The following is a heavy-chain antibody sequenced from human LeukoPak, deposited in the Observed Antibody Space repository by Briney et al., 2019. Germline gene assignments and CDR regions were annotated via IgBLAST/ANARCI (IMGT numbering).Heavy chain of an antibody. CDR3: ARDLRQCGGDCNDAFDI. Sequence: SETLSLTCTVSGGSISSYYWSWIRQPAGKGLEWIGRIYTSGSTNYNPSLKSRVTMSVDTSKNQFSLKLSSVTAADTAVYYYARDLRQCGGDCNDAFDIWGQGTMVTVSS. V-gene: IGHV4-4*07. J-gene: IGHJ3*02. CDR2: IYTSGST. D-gene: IGHD2-21*02. CDR1: GGSISSYY.